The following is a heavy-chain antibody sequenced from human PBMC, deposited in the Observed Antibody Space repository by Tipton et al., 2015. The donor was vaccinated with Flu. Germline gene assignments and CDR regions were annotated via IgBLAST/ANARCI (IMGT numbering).Heavy chain of an antibody. D-gene: IGHD2-2*01. Sequence: QLVQSGGDLVQPGGSLRLSCAASGFILSDYWMSWVRQAPGKGLEWVANINQDGSVKYYVDSVKGRFTISRDNAKNSLYLQMNSLRAEDTAVYYCTRKLVEYWGQGTLVTVSS. V-gene: IGHV3-7*01. CDR2: INQDGSVK. CDR3: TRKLVEY. CDR1: GFILSDYW. J-gene: IGHJ4*02.